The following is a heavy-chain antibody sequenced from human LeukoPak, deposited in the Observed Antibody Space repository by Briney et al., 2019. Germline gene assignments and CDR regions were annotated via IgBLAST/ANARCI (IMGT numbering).Heavy chain of an antibody. J-gene: IGHJ4*02. CDR2: ISGSGGST. Sequence: GGSLRLSCAASGFTFSSYAMSWVRQAPGKGLEWVSAISGSGGSTYYADSVKGRFTISRDNSKNTLYLQMNSLRAEDTAVYYCAQALGGKGTGDMQENWGQGTLVTVSS. D-gene: IGHD4-23*01. CDR3: AQALGGKGTGDMQEN. CDR1: GFTFSSYA. V-gene: IGHV3-23*01.